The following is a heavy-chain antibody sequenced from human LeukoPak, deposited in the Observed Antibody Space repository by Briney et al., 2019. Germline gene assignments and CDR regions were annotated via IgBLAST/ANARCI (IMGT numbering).Heavy chain of an antibody. J-gene: IGHJ6*03. CDR1: GFTFSSYG. D-gene: IGHD3-10*01. V-gene: IGHV3-30*02. CDR3: AKGYGSEHSYYYYYMDV. Sequence: GGSLRLSCAASGFTFSSYGMHWVRQAPGKGLEWVAFIRYDGSTKYYADSVKGRFTISRDNSKNTLYLQMSSLRAEDTAVYYCAKGYGSEHSYYYYYMDVWGKGTTVTISS. CDR2: IRYDGSTK.